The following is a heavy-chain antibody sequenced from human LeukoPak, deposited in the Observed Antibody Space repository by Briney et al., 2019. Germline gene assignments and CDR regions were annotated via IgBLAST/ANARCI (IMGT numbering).Heavy chain of an antibody. CDR3: ARYVSTQDAFDI. J-gene: IGHJ3*02. CDR2: FNPSGDTT. Sequence: ASVKVSCKASGYTFTSYYMHWVRQAPGQGLEWMGKFNPSGDTTSNAQKFEGRVTMTRDTSTSTVYMELSSLRSEDTAVYYCARYVSTQDAFDIWGQGTMVTVSS. V-gene: IGHV1-46*01. CDR1: GYTFTSYY. D-gene: IGHD5/OR15-5a*01.